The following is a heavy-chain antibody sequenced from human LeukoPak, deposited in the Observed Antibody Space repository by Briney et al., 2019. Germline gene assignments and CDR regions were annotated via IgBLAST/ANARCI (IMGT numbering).Heavy chain of an antibody. Sequence: ASLKLSCKASASTFTTYCISWVRQAAGQGLEWEGWISADDGSTNYAQNVQDSVTLTTDTSTTTAYVELRSLRSVDTAVYYCARAPPGAYCGTTAWFSDHWGQGTLVTVSS. J-gene: IGHJ4*02. CDR2: ISADDGST. CDR3: ARAPPGAYCGTTAWFSDH. V-gene: IGHV1-18*01. D-gene: IGHD2-2*01. CDR1: ASTFTTYC.